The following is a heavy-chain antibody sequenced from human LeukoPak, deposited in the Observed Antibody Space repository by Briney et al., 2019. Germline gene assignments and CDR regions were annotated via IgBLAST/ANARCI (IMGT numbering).Heavy chain of an antibody. CDR1: GFTFSSYW. CDR2: IKQDGSEK. J-gene: IGHJ6*02. D-gene: IGHD2-8*01. V-gene: IGHV3-7*03. Sequence: PGGSLRLSCAASGFTFSSYWMSWVRQAPGKGLEWVANIKQDGSEKYYVDSVKGRFTISRDNAKNSLYLQMNSLRAEDTAVYYCARGEQIVLMVYAIMPTYGMDVWGQGTTVTVSS. CDR3: ARGEQIVLMVYAIMPTYGMDV.